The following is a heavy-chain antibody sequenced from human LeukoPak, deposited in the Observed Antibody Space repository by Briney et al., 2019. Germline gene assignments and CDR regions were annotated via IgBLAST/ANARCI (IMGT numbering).Heavy chain of an antibody. CDR3: AIGGYSSGPWSHSFDI. CDR2: INPNSGGT. J-gene: IGHJ3*02. D-gene: IGHD6-19*01. Sequence: RASVKVSCKASGYTFTSYGISWVRQAPGQGLEWMGWINPNSGGTNYAQKFQGWVTMTRDTSISTAYMELSRLRSDDTAVYYCAIGGYSSGPWSHSFDIWGQGTMVTVSS. V-gene: IGHV1-2*04. CDR1: GYTFTSYG.